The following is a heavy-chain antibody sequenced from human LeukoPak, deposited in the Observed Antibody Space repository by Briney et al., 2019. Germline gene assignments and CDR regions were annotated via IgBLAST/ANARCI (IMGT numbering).Heavy chain of an antibody. CDR1: GDSISSGHYL. Sequence: SQTLSLTCTVSGDSISSGHYLWSWIRQPAWMGLEWIGRFNTSGTTYYKPTLKSRVTMSVDTSKNLFSLKLTYVTAADTAVFYCARAASRSNTWFDSWGQGALVTVSS. D-gene: IGHD1/OR15-1a*01. CDR2: FNTSGTT. J-gene: IGHJ5*01. CDR3: ARAASRSNTWFDS. V-gene: IGHV4-61*02.